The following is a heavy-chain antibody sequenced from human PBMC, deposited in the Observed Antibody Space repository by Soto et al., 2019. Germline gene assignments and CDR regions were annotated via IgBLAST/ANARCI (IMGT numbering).Heavy chain of an antibody. CDR1: GFTFSSYG. V-gene: IGHV3-7*02. CDR3: AKVFVRGITMVRGVITRDAFDI. J-gene: IGHJ3*02. CDR2: IKQDGSEK. Sequence: GGSLRLSCAASGFTFSSYGMHWVRQAPGKGLEWVANIKQDGSEKYYVDSVKGRFTISRDNSKNTLYLQMNSLRAEDTAVYYCAKVFVRGITMVRGVITRDAFDIWGQGTMVT. D-gene: IGHD3-10*01.